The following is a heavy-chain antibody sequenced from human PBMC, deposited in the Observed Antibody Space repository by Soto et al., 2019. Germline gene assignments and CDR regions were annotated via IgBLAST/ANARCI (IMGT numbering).Heavy chain of an antibody. J-gene: IGHJ4*02. CDR3: ARGSPDAKGSGVDH. CDR2: IYHSGST. Sequence: SETLSLTCAVSGGSISSGGYSWSWIRQPPGKGLEWIGYIYHSGSTYYNPSLKSRVTISVDRSKNQFSLKLSSVTAADTAVYYCARGSPDAKGSGVDHWGQGPMVTFSS. D-gene: IGHD2-15*01. CDR1: GGSISSGGYS. V-gene: IGHV4-30-2*01.